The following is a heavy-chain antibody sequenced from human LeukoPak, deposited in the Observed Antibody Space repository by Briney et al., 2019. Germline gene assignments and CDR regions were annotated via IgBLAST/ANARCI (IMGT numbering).Heavy chain of an antibody. V-gene: IGHV3-21*01. CDR1: GFTFSSYS. CDR3: ARLGLEVGGPNWFDP. Sequence: GGSLRLSCAASGFTFSSYSMNWVRQAPGKGLEWVSSISSSSSYIYYADSVKGRFTISRDNAKNSLYLQMNSLRVEDTAVYYCARLGLEVGGPNWFDPWGQGTLVTVSS. D-gene: IGHD1-1*01. CDR2: ISSSSSYI. J-gene: IGHJ5*02.